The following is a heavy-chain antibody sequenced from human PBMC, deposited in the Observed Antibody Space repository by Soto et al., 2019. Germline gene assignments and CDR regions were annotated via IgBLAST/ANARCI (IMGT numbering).Heavy chain of an antibody. CDR2: ISRTGDSI. Sequence: GGSLRLSCVASGFAFSSYSMTWVRQAPGKGLECVSSISRTGDSIYYADSVKGRFIISRGNAENSLYLQMSSLRVEDTAVYYCASNYGLFDNWGQGTLVTVSS. CDR3: ASNYGLFDN. V-gene: IGHV3-21*06. CDR1: GFAFSSYS. D-gene: IGHD4-17*01. J-gene: IGHJ4*02.